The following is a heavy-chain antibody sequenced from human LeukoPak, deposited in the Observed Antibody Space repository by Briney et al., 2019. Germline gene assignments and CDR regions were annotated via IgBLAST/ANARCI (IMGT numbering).Heavy chain of an antibody. J-gene: IGHJ5*02. V-gene: IGHV4-34*01. CDR3: ARERASNNHDNWFEP. CDR1: GASFNDYY. Sequence: SETLSLTCAVYGASFNDYYWSWIRHSPTKGLEWIGEVNHSGSAKYNPSLKSRVTISADKSKNQFFLRLSPVAAADSGVYYCARERASNNHDNWFEPWGQGTLVTVSS. CDR2: VNHSGSA.